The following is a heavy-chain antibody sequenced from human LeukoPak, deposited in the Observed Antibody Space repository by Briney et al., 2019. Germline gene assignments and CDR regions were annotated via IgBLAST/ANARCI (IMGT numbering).Heavy chain of an antibody. CDR2: INPNSGNT. V-gene: IGHV1-8*02. J-gene: IGHJ4*02. CDR1: GYTFTTYD. CDR3: ATEVYISGLDY. D-gene: IGHD6-19*01. Sequence: ASVKVSCKASGYTFTTYDINWVRQATGQGLEWMGWINPNSGNTAYAQKFQGRVTMTEDTSTDTAYMELSSLRSEDTAVYYCATEVYISGLDYWGQGTLVTVSS.